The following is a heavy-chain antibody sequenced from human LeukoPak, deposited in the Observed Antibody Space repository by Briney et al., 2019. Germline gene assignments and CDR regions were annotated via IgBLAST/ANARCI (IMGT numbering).Heavy chain of an antibody. CDR1: GFTVSSNY. D-gene: IGHD1-7*01. Sequence: GGSLRLSCAASGFTVSSNYMSWVRQAPGKGLEWISYIRSSSSTIYYADSMKGRFTISRDNAKNSLYLQMNSLRAEDTAVYYCARMNYISSGWGAPFDYWGQGTLVTVSS. J-gene: IGHJ4*02. V-gene: IGHV3-48*04. CDR2: IRSSSSTI. CDR3: ARMNYISSGWGAPFDY.